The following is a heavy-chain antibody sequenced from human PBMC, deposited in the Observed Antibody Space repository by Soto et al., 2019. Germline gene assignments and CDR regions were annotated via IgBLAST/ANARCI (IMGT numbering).Heavy chain of an antibody. D-gene: IGHD3-10*01. CDR2: IYYSGST. J-gene: IGHJ4*02. CDR3: ARHYGSGSYPLDY. Sequence: PSETLSLTCTVSGGSISSYYWSWIRQPPGKGLEWIGYIYYSGSTNYNPSLKSRVTLSVDTSKNQFSLKMNSVTAADTAVYYCARHYGSGSYPLDYWGQGTLVTVSS. V-gene: IGHV4-59*08. CDR1: GGSISSYY.